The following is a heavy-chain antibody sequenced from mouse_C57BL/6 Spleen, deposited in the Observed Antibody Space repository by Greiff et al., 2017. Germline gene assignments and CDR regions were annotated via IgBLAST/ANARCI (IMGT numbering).Heavy chain of an antibody. CDR1: GYTFTSYW. D-gene: IGHD1-1*01. CDR2: IYPGSGST. Sequence: VQLQQPGAELVKPGASVKMSCKASGYTFTSYWITWVKQRPGQGLEWIGDIYPGSGSTTYNEKFKGKATLTVDTSSSTAYMQRSSLTAEDSAVYYSARRGIYYGSSGYFDVWGTGTTVTVSS. J-gene: IGHJ1*03. CDR3: ARRGIYYGSSGYFDV. V-gene: IGHV1-55*01.